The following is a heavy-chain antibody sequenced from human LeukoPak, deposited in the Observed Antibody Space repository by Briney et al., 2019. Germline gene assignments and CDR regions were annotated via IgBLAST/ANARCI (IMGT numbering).Heavy chain of an antibody. CDR2: IWYDGSNK. J-gene: IGHJ4*02. V-gene: IGHV3-33*06. CDR1: GFTFSSYG. D-gene: IGHD1-26*01. Sequence: GRSLRLSCAASGFTFSSYGMHWVRQAPGKGLEWETVIWYDGSNKYYADSVKGRFTISRDNSKNTLYLQMNRLRPEDTAVYYCAKDPSGRWSGSYVDYWGQGTLVTVSS. CDR3: AKDPSGRWSGSYVDY.